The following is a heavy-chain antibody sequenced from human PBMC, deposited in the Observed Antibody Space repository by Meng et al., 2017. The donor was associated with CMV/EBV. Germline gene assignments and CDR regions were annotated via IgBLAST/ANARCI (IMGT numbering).Heavy chain of an antibody. CDR1: GGSISSSSYY. CDR3: ARDPALTGTTGY. V-gene: IGHV4-39*06. J-gene: IGHJ4*02. D-gene: IGHD1-7*01. Sequence: RLQPQESGPGLGKPSATRSLTCTGAGGSISSSSYYWGWIRQPPGKGLEWIGSIYYSGSTYYNPSLKSRVTISVDTSKNQFSLKLSSVTAADTAVYYCARDPALTGTTGYWGQGTLVTVSS. CDR2: IYYSGST.